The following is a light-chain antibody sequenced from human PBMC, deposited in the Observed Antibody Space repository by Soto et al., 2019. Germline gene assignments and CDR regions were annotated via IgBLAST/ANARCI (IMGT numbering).Light chain of an antibody. V-gene: IGKV1-5*01. CDR2: DAS. CDR3: QRSYGSPPWT. CDR1: QTISIW. J-gene: IGKJ1*01. Sequence: DIQMTQSPSTLSASVGDRVTITCRARQTISIWLAWYQQKPGKAPKLLIYDASILESGVPSRFSGSGSGTEFTLTISSLQPDDFATYYCQRSYGSPPWTFGQGTKVDI.